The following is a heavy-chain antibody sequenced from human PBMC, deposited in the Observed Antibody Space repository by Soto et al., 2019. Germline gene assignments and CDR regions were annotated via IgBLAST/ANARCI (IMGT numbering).Heavy chain of an antibody. Sequence: ASVKVSCKASGYTFTSYDINWVRQATGQGLEWMGWMNPNSGNTGYAQKFQGRVTMTRNTSISTAYMELSSLRSEDTAVYYCASDSGGCYYAFDISAQGTIVPVS. CDR3: ASDSGGCYYAFDI. V-gene: IGHV1-8*01. D-gene: IGHD6-19*01. J-gene: IGHJ3*02. CDR2: MNPNSGNT. CDR1: GYTFTSYD.